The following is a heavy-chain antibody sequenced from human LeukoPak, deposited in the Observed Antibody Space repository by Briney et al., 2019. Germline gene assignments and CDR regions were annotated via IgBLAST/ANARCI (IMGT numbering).Heavy chain of an antibody. Sequence: ASVKFSCKASGYTFTSYGISWVRQAPGQGLEWMGWISAYNGNTNYAQKLQGRVTMTTDTSTSTAYMELRSLRSDDTAVYYCGRGDSSGYYFPLDYWGQGTLVTVSS. CDR3: GRGDSSGYYFPLDY. J-gene: IGHJ4*02. V-gene: IGHV1-18*01. D-gene: IGHD3-22*01. CDR1: GYTFTSYG. CDR2: ISAYNGNT.